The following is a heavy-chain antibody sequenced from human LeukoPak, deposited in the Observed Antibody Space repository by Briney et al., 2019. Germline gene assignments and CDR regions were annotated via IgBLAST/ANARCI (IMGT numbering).Heavy chain of an antibody. CDR3: ARELGSGY. J-gene: IGHJ4*02. D-gene: IGHD3-10*01. CDR2: INGDWSDT. V-gene: IGHV3-74*01. CDR1: GFTLSSYW. Sequence: PGGSLRLSCAASGFTLSSYWMHWVRQAPGKGLVWVSRINGDWSDTRYAGSVKGRFTISRDNAKNTLYLQMNSLRAEDTAVYYCARELGSGYWGQGTLAPVPS.